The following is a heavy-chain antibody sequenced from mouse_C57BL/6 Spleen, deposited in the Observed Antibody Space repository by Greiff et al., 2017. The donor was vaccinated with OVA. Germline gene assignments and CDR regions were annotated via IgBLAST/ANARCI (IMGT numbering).Heavy chain of an antibody. D-gene: IGHD2-5*01. Sequence: QVQLKESGAELVRPGTSVKVSCKASGYAFTNYLIEWVKQRPGQGLEWIGVINPGSGGTNYNEKFKGKATLTADKSSSTAYMQLSSLTSEDSAVYFCARGDSNYFFDYWGQGTTLTVSS. CDR2: INPGSGGT. V-gene: IGHV1-54*01. CDR1: GYAFTNYL. CDR3: ARGDSNYFFDY. J-gene: IGHJ2*01.